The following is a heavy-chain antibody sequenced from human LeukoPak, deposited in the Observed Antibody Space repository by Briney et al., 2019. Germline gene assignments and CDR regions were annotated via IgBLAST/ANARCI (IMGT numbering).Heavy chain of an antibody. CDR1: GYTFTSYG. Sequence: SVKVSCTASGYTFTSYGISWVRQAPGQGLEWMGGIIPIFGTANYAQKFQGRVTITADESTSTAYMELSSLRSEDTAVYYCALPGRRDDYDSSGRAQRYYYYYGMDVWGQGTTVTVSS. CDR3: ALPGRRDDYDSSGRAQRYYYYYGMDV. V-gene: IGHV1-69*13. D-gene: IGHD3-22*01. CDR2: IIPIFGTA. J-gene: IGHJ6*02.